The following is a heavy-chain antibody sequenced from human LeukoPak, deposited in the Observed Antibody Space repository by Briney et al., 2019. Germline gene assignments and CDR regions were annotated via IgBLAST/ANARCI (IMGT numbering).Heavy chain of an antibody. CDR2: ISYDGSNK. CDR1: GFTFSSYA. Sequence: GGSLRLSCAASGFTFSSYAMHWVRQAPGKGLEWVAVISYDGSNKYYADSVKGRFTISRDNSKNTLYLQMNSLRAEDTAVYYCARDPGYSSVWYYFDYWGQGTLVTVSS. V-gene: IGHV3-30*04. J-gene: IGHJ4*02. CDR3: ARDPGYSSVWYYFDY. D-gene: IGHD6-19*01.